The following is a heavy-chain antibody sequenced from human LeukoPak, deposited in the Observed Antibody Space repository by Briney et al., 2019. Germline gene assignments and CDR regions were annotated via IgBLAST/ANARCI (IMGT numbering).Heavy chain of an antibody. V-gene: IGHV1-18*01. D-gene: IGHD1-26*01. J-gene: IGHJ6*03. Sequence: ASVKVSCKASGYTFTSYGISWVRQAPGQGLEWMGWISAYNGNTNYAQKLQGRVTMTTDTSTSTAYMELGSLRSDDTAVYYCASDGVGATRGGYYYYYMDVWGKGTTVTVSS. CDR2: ISAYNGNT. CDR1: GYTFTSYG. CDR3: ASDGVGATRGGYYYYYMDV.